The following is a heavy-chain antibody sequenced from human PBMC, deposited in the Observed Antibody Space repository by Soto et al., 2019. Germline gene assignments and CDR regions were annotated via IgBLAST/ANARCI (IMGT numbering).Heavy chain of an antibody. CDR2: IYHSGST. D-gene: IGHD5-18*01. CDR3: ARHVGYSYGRIDY. J-gene: IGHJ4*02. Sequence: SETLSLTCAVSGGSISSGGYSWSWIRQPPGKGLEWIGSIYHSGSTYYNPSLKSRVTISVDTSNNRFSLKLTSVTAADTAVFYCARHVGYSYGRIDYWGQGTLVTVSS. CDR1: GGSISSGGYS. V-gene: IGHV4-30-2*03.